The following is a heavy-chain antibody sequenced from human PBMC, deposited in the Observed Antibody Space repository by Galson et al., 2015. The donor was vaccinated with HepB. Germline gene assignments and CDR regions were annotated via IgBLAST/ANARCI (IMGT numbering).Heavy chain of an antibody. CDR3: AKGGMSLSYQLLVDYFYYAMDV. D-gene: IGHD1-1*01. CDR1: GFSFSAYG. J-gene: IGHJ6*02. CDR2: IPYDGMIA. Sequence: SLSISCAASGFSFSAYGMHWVHQVPRKALVWVAIIPYDGMIAKYAESVKVRFHISRDNSKNKVFLQMESLRTEDTALYYCAKGGMSLSYQLLVDYFYYAMDVWGRGTTVTVSS. V-gene: IGHV3-30*18.